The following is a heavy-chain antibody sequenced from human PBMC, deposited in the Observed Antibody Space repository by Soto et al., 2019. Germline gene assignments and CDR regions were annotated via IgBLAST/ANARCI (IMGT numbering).Heavy chain of an antibody. CDR3: ARQDYDINP. Sequence: SETLSLTCTVSGGSISSSSYYWGWIRRPPGKGLEWIGSIYYSGSTYYNPSLKSRVTISVDTSKNQFSLKLSSVTAADTAVYYCARQDYDINPWGQGTLVTVSS. CDR1: GGSISSSSYY. CDR2: IYYSGST. D-gene: IGHD3-9*01. V-gene: IGHV4-39*01. J-gene: IGHJ5*02.